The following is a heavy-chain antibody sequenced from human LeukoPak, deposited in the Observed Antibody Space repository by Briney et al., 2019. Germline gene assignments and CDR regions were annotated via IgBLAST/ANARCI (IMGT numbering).Heavy chain of an antibody. V-gene: IGHV3-30*01. J-gene: IGHJ4*02. CDR1: GFTFSSYV. D-gene: IGHD3-3*01. CDR2: ISYDGSNK. Sequence: GRSLRLSCAASGFTFSSYVMHWVRQAPGKGLEWVAVISYDGSNKYYADSVKGRFTISRDNSKNTLYLQMNSLRAEDTAVYYCARDYEWLSLPAGGTFDYWGQGTLVTVSS. CDR3: ARDYEWLSLPAGGTFDY.